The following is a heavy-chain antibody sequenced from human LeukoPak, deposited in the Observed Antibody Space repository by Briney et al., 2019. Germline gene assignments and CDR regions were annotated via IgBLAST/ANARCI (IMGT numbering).Heavy chain of an antibody. J-gene: IGHJ5*02. CDR2: FYVDGSA. CDR3: ARVINWFDP. CDR1: GFPDQCNQ. Sequence: PGGALSLPCEASGFPDQCNQMSWVRQAPGKGLEGVSVFYVDGSAYYADSVKGRFIISRDNSENTLYLQMNSRRAEDTAVYYCARVINWFDPWGQGTLVTVSS. V-gene: IGHV3-66*01.